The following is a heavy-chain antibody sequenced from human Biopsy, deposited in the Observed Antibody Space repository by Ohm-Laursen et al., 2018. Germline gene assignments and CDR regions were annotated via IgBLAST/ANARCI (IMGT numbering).Heavy chain of an antibody. V-gene: IGHV1-8*01. Sequence: GSSVKVSCKASGYSFSTYDVNWVRQARGQGLEWMGWMIPSSGKTGYAQRFQGRVTLTMNTSISTAYMELSGLRSEDTAVYFCARGYSRRVSIFEASIYWFDTWGQGTPVTVSS. CDR2: MIPSSGKT. D-gene: IGHD6-6*01. CDR1: GYSFSTYD. CDR3: ARGYSRRVSIFEASIYWFDT. J-gene: IGHJ5*02.